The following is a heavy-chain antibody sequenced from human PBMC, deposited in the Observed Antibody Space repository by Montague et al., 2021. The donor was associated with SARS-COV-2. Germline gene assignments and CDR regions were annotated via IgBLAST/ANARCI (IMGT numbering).Heavy chain of an antibody. J-gene: IGHJ5*02. CDR3: ARGADYDFWSGFLRYKWFGP. CDR2: ITHSGST. D-gene: IGHD3-3*01. CDR1: TDSFSGYY. Sequence: SETLSLTCAVYTDSFSGYYWSWIRQSPGKGLEWIGEITHSGSTNHNPSLQSRVTISVDKSKKQVSLKLRSLTAADTAVYYCARGADYDFWSGFLRYKWFGPWGRGTPVIVSS. V-gene: IGHV4-34*01.